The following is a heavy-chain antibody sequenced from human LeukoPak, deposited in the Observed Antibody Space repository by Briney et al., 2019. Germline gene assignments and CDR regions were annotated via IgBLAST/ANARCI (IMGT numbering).Heavy chain of an antibody. D-gene: IGHD4-23*01. V-gene: IGHV4-59*01. CDR3: ARDTTVASGMQH. J-gene: IGHJ4*02. Sequence: PSETLSLTCSVSGGSLSTYSWSCVRQSPGKRREWIGYIYYGGTTNYNPSLKSRVTISADTAKNQFSLRLRSVTAADTAIYYCARDTTVASGMQHWGQGTLVTVSS. CDR2: IYYGGTT. CDR1: GGSLSTYS.